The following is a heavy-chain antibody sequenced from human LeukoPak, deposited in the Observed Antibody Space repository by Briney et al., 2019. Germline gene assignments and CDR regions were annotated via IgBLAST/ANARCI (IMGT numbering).Heavy chain of an antibody. CDR2: ISSSGSTI. D-gene: IGHD3-10*02. CDR3: AELGITMIGGV. Sequence: PGGSLRLSCAASGFTFSSYEMNWVRQAPGKGLEWVSYISSSGSTIYYADSVKGRFTISRDNAKNSLYLEMNSLRAEDKAVYYCAELGITMIGGVWGKGTTVTISS. V-gene: IGHV3-48*03. CDR1: GFTFSSYE. J-gene: IGHJ6*04.